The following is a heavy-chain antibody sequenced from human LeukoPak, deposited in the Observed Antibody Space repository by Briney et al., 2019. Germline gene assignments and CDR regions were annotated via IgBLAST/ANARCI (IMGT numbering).Heavy chain of an antibody. Sequence: GGSLRLSCAASGFTFSDYYMSWIRQAPGKGLEWVSYISSSGSTIYYADSVKGRFTISRDNAKNPLYLQMNSLRAEDTAVYYCAKVFVAHSSSWYYYGMDVWGQGTTVTVSS. CDR1: GFTFSDYY. V-gene: IGHV3-11*01. J-gene: IGHJ6*02. CDR3: AKVFVAHSSSWYYYGMDV. D-gene: IGHD6-13*01. CDR2: ISSSGSTI.